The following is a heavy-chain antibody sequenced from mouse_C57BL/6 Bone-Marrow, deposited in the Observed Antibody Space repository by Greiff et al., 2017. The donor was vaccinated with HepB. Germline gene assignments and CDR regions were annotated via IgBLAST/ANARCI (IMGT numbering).Heavy chain of an antibody. D-gene: IGHD3-2*02. V-gene: IGHV7-3*01. CDR2: IRNKANGYTT. CDR3: ARHSSGYAMDY. Sequence: EVKLVESGGGLVQPGGSLSLSCAASGFTFTDYYMSWVRQPPGKALEWLGFIRNKANGYTTEYSASVKGRFTISRDNSQSILYLQMNALRAEDSATYYCARHSSGYAMDYWGQGTSVTVSS. J-gene: IGHJ4*01. CDR1: GFTFTDYY.